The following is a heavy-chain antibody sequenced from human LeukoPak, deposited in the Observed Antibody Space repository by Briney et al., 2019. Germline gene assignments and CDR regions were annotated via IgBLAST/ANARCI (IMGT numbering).Heavy chain of an antibody. V-gene: IGHV1-69*01. J-gene: IGHJ4*02. CDR3: ARDRGITMVRGVIDY. Sequence: GASVKVSCKASGGTFSSYAISWVRQAPGQRLEWMGGIIPIFGTANYAQRCQCRVTITADESTSTAYMELSSLRSDDTAVYYCARDRGITMVRGVIDYWGQGTLVTVSS. CDR2: IIPIFGTA. CDR1: GGTFSSYA. D-gene: IGHD3-10*01.